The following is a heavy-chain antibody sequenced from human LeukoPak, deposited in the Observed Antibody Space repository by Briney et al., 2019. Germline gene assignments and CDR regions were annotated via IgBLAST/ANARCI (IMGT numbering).Heavy chain of an antibody. CDR3: ARSRYYDSSGYHYYFDY. V-gene: IGHV3-21*01. CDR2: ISSSSSYI. Sequence: KSGGSLPLSCAASGFTFSSYSMNWVRQAPGKGLEWVSSISSSSSYIYYADSVKGRFTISRDNAKNSLYLQMNSLRAEDTAVYYCARSRYYDSSGYHYYFDYWGQGALVTVSS. D-gene: IGHD3-22*01. J-gene: IGHJ4*02. CDR1: GFTFSSYS.